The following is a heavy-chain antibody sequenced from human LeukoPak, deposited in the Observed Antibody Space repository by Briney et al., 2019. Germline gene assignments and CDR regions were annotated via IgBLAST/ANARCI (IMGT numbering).Heavy chain of an antibody. Sequence: PSETLSLTRTVSGYSISSGYYWGWIRQPPGKGLEWIGSIYHSGSTYYNPSLKSRVTISVDTSKNQFSLKLSSVTAADTAVYYCAREMVRGVVSPLNWFDPWGQGTLVTVSS. CDR2: IYHSGST. V-gene: IGHV4-38-2*02. J-gene: IGHJ5*02. CDR3: AREMVRGVVSPLNWFDP. CDR1: GYSISSGYY. D-gene: IGHD3-10*01.